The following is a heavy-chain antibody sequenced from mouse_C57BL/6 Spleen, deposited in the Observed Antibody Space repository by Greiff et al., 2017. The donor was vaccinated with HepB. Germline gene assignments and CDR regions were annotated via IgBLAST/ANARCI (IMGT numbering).Heavy chain of an antibody. V-gene: IGHV1-81*01. J-gene: IGHJ1*03. Sequence: QVQLQQSGAELARPGASVKLSCKASGYTFTSYGISWVKQRTGQGLEWIGEIYPRSGNTYYNEKFKGKATLTADKSSSTAYMELRSLTSEDSAVYFCAREGPIYYDYGSYWYFDVWGTGTTVTVSS. CDR2: IYPRSGNT. D-gene: IGHD2-4*01. CDR3: AREGPIYYDYGSYWYFDV. CDR1: GYTFTSYG.